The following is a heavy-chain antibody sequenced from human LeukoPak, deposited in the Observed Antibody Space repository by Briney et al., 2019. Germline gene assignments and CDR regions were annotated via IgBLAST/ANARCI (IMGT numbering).Heavy chain of an antibody. CDR2: VYYSGST. D-gene: IGHD6-13*01. J-gene: IGHJ4*02. CDR1: GGSLRSFY. V-gene: IGHV4-59*01. Sequence: KPSETLSLTCTGPGGSLRSFYWCWIRQPPGKGLEWIGYVYYSGSTNYNPSLKSRVSISVDTSKNQFSLKLSSVTAADTAVYYCARFNPGSSSWYFGYWGQGTLVTVSS. CDR3: ARFNPGSSSWYFGY.